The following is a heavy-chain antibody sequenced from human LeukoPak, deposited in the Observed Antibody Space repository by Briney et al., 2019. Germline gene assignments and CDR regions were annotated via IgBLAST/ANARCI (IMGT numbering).Heavy chain of an antibody. Sequence: PSATLSLPCAVYGGSFSGYYWSWIRQPPGKGLEWIGEINHSGSTNYNPSLKSRVTISVDTAKNQFSLKLSSVTAADTAVYYCASLFGYWGQGTLVTVSS. J-gene: IGHJ4*02. V-gene: IGHV4-34*01. CDR1: GGSFSGYY. CDR3: ASLFGY. CDR2: INHSGST.